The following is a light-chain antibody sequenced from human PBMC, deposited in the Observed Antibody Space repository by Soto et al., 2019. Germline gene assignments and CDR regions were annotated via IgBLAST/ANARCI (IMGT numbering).Light chain of an antibody. CDR2: EVN. CDR1: RSDVGDYNY. J-gene: IGLJ2*01. V-gene: IGLV2-8*01. Sequence: QSALTQPPSASGSPGQSVTISCTGTRSDVGDYNYVSWYQQHPGKAPKLIIYEVNKRPSGVPDRFSGSKSGNTASLSVSGLQADDEAGYYCSSYAGSNNLEVFGGGTKLTVL. CDR3: SSYAGSNNLEV.